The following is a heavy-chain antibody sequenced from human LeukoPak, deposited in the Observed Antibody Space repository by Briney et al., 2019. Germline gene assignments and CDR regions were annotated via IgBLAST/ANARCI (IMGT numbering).Heavy chain of an antibody. Sequence: SETLSLTCTVSDYSINNGFYWGWIRQPPGKGLEWIGSIYHSGSTLYNPTLKSRVTISVDTSKNEFSLNLRSVTAADSAVYYCARDGSSMYYFDYWGQGTLVTVSS. J-gene: IGHJ4*02. V-gene: IGHV4-38-2*02. CDR3: ARDGSSMYYFDY. CDR1: DYSINNGFY. D-gene: IGHD5-12*01. CDR2: IYHSGST.